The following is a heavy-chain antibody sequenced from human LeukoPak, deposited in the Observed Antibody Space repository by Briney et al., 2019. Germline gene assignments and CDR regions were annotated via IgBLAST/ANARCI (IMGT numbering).Heavy chain of an antibody. V-gene: IGHV3-48*03. CDR1: VFIFNSYE. CDR2: ISSSSSTI. CDR3: AKGEQWLVLGDYYMDV. Sequence: GGALRLSCVSSVFIFNSYEMNWVRQPPGKGVEWVSYISSSSSTIYYADSVKGRFTISRHNAKNSLYLQMNSLRAEDTAVYYCAKGEQWLVLGDYYMDVWGKGTTVTISS. J-gene: IGHJ6*03. D-gene: IGHD6-19*01.